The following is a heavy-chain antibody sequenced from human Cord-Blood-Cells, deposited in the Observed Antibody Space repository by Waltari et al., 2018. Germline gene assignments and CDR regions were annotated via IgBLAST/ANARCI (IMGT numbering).Heavy chain of an antibody. V-gene: IGHV1-24*01. CDR2: FDPEDGDS. D-gene: IGHD2-15*01. CDR1: GYTLTELS. CDR3: ATGERAVAADDD. J-gene: IGHJ4*02. Sequence: QVQLVQSGAEVKKPGASVKVSCTVSGYTLTELSMHWVRQAPGKGLEWRGGFDPEDGDSIYVEEVQGRVNRTVHTSRDTAYRGLSSLRSEDTAVYYCATGERAVAADDDWGQVTRGTVSS.